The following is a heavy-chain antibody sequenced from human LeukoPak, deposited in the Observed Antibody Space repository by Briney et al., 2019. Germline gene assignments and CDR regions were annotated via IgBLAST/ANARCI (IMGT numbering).Heavy chain of an antibody. V-gene: IGHV4-39*07. CDR1: GGSISSSSYY. D-gene: IGHD1-26*01. CDR3: ARDGSEVGATDAFDI. J-gene: IGHJ3*02. Sequence: TSETLSLTCTVSGGSISSSSYYWGWIRQPPGKGLEWIGSIYYSGSTYYNPSLKSRVTISVDTSKNQFSLKLSSVTAADTAVYYCARDGSEVGATDAFDIWGQGTMVTVSS. CDR2: IYYSGST.